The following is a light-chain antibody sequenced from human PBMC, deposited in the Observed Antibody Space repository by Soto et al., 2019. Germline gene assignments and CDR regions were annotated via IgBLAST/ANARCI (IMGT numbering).Light chain of an antibody. J-gene: IGLJ2*01. V-gene: IGLV1-44*01. CDR2: NTY. CDR3: AAWDDSLNGVV. CDR1: SSNIGSHT. Sequence: QSVLTQPPSASGTPGQRVTISCSGSSSNIGSHTVNWYQQLPGTAPRLLIYNTYYRPLGVPDRFSGSKSGTSASLAISGLQSEDEADYYCAAWDDSLNGVVFGGGTKLTVL.